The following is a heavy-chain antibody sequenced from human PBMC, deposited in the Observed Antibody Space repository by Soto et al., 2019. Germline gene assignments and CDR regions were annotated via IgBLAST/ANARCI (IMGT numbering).Heavy chain of an antibody. CDR2: INPNNGGT. Sequence: AASVKVSCKASGYTFTGYYIHWVRQAPGQGLEWMAWINPNNGGTKYAQKFQGRVTMTRDTSINTAYMELSGLRYDDTAVYYCASGSYPAFSLWFWGQGTLVTVSS. CDR1: GYTFTGYY. D-gene: IGHD3-10*01. V-gene: IGHV1-2*02. J-gene: IGHJ4*02. CDR3: ASGSYPAFSLWF.